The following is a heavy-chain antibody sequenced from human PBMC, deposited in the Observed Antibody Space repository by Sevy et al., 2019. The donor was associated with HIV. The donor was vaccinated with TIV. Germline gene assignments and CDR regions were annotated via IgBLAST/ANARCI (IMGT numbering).Heavy chain of an antibody. V-gene: IGHV4-34*01. J-gene: IGHJ3*02. CDR3: ARHCSSTNCSHSFDS. D-gene: IGHD2-2*01. CDR1: GGSFSGYY. Sequence: SETLSLTCAVYGGSFSGYYWSWFRQPPGKGLEWIGEINHSGSTNYNPSLKSRVTISIGTSKNQFSLKLSSVTAADTAVYYCARHCSSTNCSHSFDSWGQGTMVTVSS. CDR2: INHSGST.